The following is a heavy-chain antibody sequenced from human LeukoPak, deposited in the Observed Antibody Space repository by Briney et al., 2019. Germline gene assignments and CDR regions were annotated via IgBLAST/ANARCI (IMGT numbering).Heavy chain of an antibody. CDR2: INSDGSST. Sequence: GGSLRLSCATTGFTFRSYWMLWVREAPGKELVWVSRINSDGSSTSYADSVKGRFTISTDNAENSLYLQMNSLRADDTAFYYCARPLLYYYGSETYFWFDPWGQGTLVTVSS. J-gene: IGHJ5*02. V-gene: IGHV3-74*01. CDR1: GFTFRSYW. CDR3: ARPLLYYYGSETYFWFDP. D-gene: IGHD3-10*01.